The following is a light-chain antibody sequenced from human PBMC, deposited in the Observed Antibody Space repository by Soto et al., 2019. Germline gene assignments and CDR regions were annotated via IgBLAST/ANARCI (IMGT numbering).Light chain of an antibody. J-gene: IGKJ2*01. V-gene: IGKV3-20*01. CDR1: QSVSNSF. Sequence: EIVLTQSPGTLSLSPGERATLSCRASQSVSNSFLAWYQQKPGQAPRLLIYGASSRATGIPARFSGSGSGTDFTLTISRLEPEDSAVYLCQQYGDSPSTFGQGTKLEIK. CDR3: QQYGDSPST. CDR2: GAS.